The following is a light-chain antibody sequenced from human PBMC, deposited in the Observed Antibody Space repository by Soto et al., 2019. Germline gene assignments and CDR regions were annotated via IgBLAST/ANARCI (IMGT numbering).Light chain of an antibody. J-gene: IGLJ2*01. CDR2: DNN. CDR1: SCNIGNNY. Sequence: QSVLTQPPSVSAAPGQKVTISCSGSSCNIGNNYVSWYQQLPGTAPKLLIYDNNKRPSGIPDRFSGSKSGTSATLGITGLQTGDEADYYCGTWDSSLSAVVLGGGTKLTVL. CDR3: GTWDSSLSAVV. V-gene: IGLV1-51*01.